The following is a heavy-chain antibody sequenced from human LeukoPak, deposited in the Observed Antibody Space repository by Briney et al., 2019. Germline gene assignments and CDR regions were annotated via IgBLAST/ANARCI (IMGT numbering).Heavy chain of an antibody. CDR1: GGSISSGGYY. V-gene: IGHV4-39*07. Sequence: PSETLSLTCTVSGGSISSGGYYWSWIRQPPGKGLEWIGEINHSGSTNYNPSLKSRVTISLDTSKNQFSLHLRSVTATDSAMYYCARKTWYGTAYYYYFIDVWGKGTTVTVSS. CDR3: ARKTWYGTAYYYYFIDV. J-gene: IGHJ6*03. CDR2: INHSGST. D-gene: IGHD6-13*01.